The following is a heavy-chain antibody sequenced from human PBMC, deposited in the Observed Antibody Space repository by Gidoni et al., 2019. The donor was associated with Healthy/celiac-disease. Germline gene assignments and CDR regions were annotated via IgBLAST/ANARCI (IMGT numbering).Heavy chain of an antibody. CDR2: IGTAGDT. CDR1: GFTLSSYD. V-gene: IGHV3-13*04. Sequence: EVQLVESGGGLVQPGGSLRLSCAASGFTLSSYDMHWVRQATGKGLEWVSAIGTAGDTYYPGSVKGRFTISRENAKNSLYLQMNSLRAGDTAVYYCARVGSSGWLTGAGYGMDVWGQGTTVTVSS. J-gene: IGHJ6*02. CDR3: ARVGSSGWLTGAGYGMDV. D-gene: IGHD6-19*01.